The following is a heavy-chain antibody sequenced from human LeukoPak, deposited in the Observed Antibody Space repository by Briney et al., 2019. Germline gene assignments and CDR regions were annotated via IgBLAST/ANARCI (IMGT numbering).Heavy chain of an antibody. J-gene: IGHJ4*02. Sequence: GGSLRLSCAASGFTVSHNYMNWVRQAPGKGLEWVSVIYSDGRTYYADSVKGRFTISRDNSKNTVYLQINSLRAEDTAVYYCAGAGTGRPYHGFFDYWGQGTLVTVSS. CDR1: GFTVSHNY. D-gene: IGHD6-6*01. CDR3: AGAGTGRPYHGFFDY. V-gene: IGHV3-53*01. CDR2: IYSDGRT.